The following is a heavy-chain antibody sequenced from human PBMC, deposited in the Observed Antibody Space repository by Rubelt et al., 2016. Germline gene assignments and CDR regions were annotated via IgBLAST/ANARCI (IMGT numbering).Heavy chain of an antibody. CDR3: SASAPTLFPLVSCEXSXXXXXSXXVXCLAXDV. V-gene: IGHV1-69*01. CDR1: GGAFSRFS. Sequence: QVQLVQSGAEVKKPGSLVKVSCQASGGAFSRFSISWLRQAPGQGREWMGGITPMFGTASCAQKFQGRGTISADEATRTAYMEVRSLRSENTAVYYWSASAPTLFPLVSCEXSXXXXXSXXVXCLAXDV. J-gene: IGHJ6*01. CDR2: ITPMFGTA. D-gene: IGHD6-6*01.